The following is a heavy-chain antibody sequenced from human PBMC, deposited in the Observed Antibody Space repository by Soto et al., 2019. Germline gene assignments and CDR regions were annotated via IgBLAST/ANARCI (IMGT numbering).Heavy chain of an antibody. V-gene: IGHV2-70*01. CDR3: ARITVGYCSSTSCYPYYYYGMDV. CDR2: IDWDDDK. Sequence: GXTLVTPTKTLTXSCTFCRFSLSTSGMCVIWIRQRPVKALEWLALIDWDDDKYYSTSLKTRLTISKDTSKNQVVLTMTNMEPVDTATYYCARITVGYCSSTSCYPYYYYGMDVWGQGTTVTVSS. CDR1: RFSLSTSGMC. J-gene: IGHJ6*02. D-gene: IGHD2-2*01.